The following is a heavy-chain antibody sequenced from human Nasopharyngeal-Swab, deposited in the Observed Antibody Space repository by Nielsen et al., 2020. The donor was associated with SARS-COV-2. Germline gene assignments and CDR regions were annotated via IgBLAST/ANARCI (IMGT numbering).Heavy chain of an antibody. CDR2: INTNTGNP. Sequence: ASVPVSCKASVYTFTSYAMNWVRQAPGQGLEWMGWINTNTGNPTYAQGFTGRFVFSLDTSVSKAYLQISSLKAEDTAVYYCARAPPYDSSGYYYEGYYGMDVWGQGTTVTVSS. J-gene: IGHJ6*02. CDR3: ARAPPYDSSGYYYEGYYGMDV. V-gene: IGHV7-4-1*02. CDR1: VYTFTSYA. D-gene: IGHD3-22*01.